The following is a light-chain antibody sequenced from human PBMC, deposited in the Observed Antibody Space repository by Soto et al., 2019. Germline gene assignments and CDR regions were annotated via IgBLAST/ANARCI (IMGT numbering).Light chain of an antibody. J-gene: IGKJ1*01. V-gene: IGKV1-17*01. CDR1: EDIRND. Sequence: DIQMTQSPSSLSASVGDRVTITCRASEDIRNDLGWYQHKPGKAPKRLIYAASSLHSGVPPRFSGSGSGTEFTLTISGLQPEDFATYYCLQHRSYAWTFGQGTKVDNK. CDR2: AAS. CDR3: LQHRSYAWT.